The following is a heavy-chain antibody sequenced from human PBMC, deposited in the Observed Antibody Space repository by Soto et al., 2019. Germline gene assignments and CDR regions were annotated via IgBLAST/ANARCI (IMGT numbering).Heavy chain of an antibody. CDR1: GFPLTDYG. V-gene: IGHV3-33*03. J-gene: IGHJ4*02. CDR2: IWCDESKK. Sequence: QVQLVESGGGFVQPGRSLRLSCAVSGFPLTDYGMLWVRQAPGKGLEWVAVIWCDESKKYSADSVKGRFTISRNTTNTMVYLQMNKLRVEDTAVYYYASQRGSSDFDYRGQGTLGTVSS. D-gene: IGHD6-6*01. CDR3: ASQRGSSDFDY.